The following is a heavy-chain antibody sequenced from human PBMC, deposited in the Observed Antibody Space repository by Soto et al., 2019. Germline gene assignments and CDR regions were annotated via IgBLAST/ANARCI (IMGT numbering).Heavy chain of an antibody. D-gene: IGHD2-2*01. V-gene: IGHV3-49*04. Sequence: PGGSLRLSCTASGFNFGDYAMSWVRQAPGKGLEWVGFTRRKTYGGTTEYAASVKGRFSISRDDYKSIAYLQMNSLKTEDTAVYYCTAGYCSSTSCLGVFDYWGQGTLVTVSS. CDR3: TAGYCSSTSCLGVFDY. CDR1: GFNFGDYA. CDR2: TRRKTYGGTT. J-gene: IGHJ4*02.